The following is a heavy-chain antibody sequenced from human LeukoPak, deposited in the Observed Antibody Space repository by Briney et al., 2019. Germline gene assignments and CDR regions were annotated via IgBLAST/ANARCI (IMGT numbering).Heavy chain of an antibody. D-gene: IGHD5-12*01. V-gene: IGHV4-39*01. CDR3: EAIYSGKYSTYYYYMDV. CDR2: IYYSAST. CDR1: GGSISSSITSY. Sequence: SETLSLTCSLSGGSISSSITSYRGWVRQPPGKGLEWIGHIYYSASTSYNPSLKSRVTMSVDSSKNQFSLKLTSVTAADTAVYYCEAIYSGKYSTYYYYMDVWGKGTTVTVSS. J-gene: IGHJ6*03.